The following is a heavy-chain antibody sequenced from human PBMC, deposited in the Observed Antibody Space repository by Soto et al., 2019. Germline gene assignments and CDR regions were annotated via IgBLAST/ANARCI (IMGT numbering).Heavy chain of an antibody. D-gene: IGHD4-17*01. CDR2: IYPGDSDT. Sequence: GESLKISCQGSGYSFTSYWFGWVRQMPGKGLEWMGIIYPGDSDTRYSPSFQGQVTISADKSISTAYLQWSSLKASDTAMYYCASRYGDYADAFDIWGQGTMVTVSS. CDR1: GYSFTSYW. V-gene: IGHV5-51*01. CDR3: ASRYGDYADAFDI. J-gene: IGHJ3*02.